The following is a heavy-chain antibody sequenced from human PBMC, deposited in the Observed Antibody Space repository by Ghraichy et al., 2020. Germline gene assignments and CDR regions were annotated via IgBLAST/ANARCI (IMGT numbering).Heavy chain of an antibody. V-gene: IGHV3-73*01. CDR2: IRTKSNKYAT. D-gene: IGHD6-6*01. CDR3: TRLRSIVGADY. J-gene: IGHJ4*02. Sequence: GALRLSCAASGFTFSGSAMHWVRQASGKGLEWIGRIRTKSNKYATLYGASVKGRFTISRDDSKNTVYLQMNSLKTEDTALYYCTRLRSIVGADYWGQGTLVTVSS. CDR1: GFTFSGSA.